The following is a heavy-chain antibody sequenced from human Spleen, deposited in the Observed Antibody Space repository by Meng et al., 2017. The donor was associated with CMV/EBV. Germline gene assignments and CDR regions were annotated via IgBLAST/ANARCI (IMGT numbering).Heavy chain of an antibody. CDR1: GFTFKNYA. V-gene: IGHV3-23*03. CDR3: VKPLPYGGNSDFFDY. CDR2: IYGGGIKT. D-gene: IGHD4-23*01. Sequence: SGFTFKNYAMSWVRHAPGKGLEWVSVIYGGGIKTYYADSVMGRFAVSRDDSKNTVHLQMNSLRVDDTAIYYCVKPLPYGGNSDFFDYWGQGTLVTVSS. J-gene: IGHJ4*02.